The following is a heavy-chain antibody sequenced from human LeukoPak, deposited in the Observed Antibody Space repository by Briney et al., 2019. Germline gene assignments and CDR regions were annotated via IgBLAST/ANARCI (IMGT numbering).Heavy chain of an antibody. J-gene: IGHJ3*02. D-gene: IGHD6-6*01. CDR3: AKYIGDAFDI. V-gene: IGHV3-21*01. CDR2: ISSSGSNM. Sequence: GGSLRLSCAASGFMFSSYSMNWVCQAPGKGLEWVSSISSSGSNMYYADSVKGRFTISRDNAKNSLFLQMNSLRAEDTAVYYCAKYIGDAFDIWGQGTMVTVSS. CDR1: GFMFSSYS.